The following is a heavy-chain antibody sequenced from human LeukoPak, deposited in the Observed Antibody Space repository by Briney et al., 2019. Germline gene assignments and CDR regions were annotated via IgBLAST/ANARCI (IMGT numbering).Heavy chain of an antibody. Sequence: GSSVKVSCKASGGTFSSYAISWVRQAPGQGLEWRGGFDPEDGETIYAQKFQGRVTMTEDTSTDTAYMELSSLRSEDTAVYYCAIDGSGSWRFDYWGQGTLVTVSS. J-gene: IGHJ4*02. V-gene: IGHV1-24*01. D-gene: IGHD3-10*01. CDR1: GGTFSSYA. CDR3: AIDGSGSWRFDY. CDR2: FDPEDGET.